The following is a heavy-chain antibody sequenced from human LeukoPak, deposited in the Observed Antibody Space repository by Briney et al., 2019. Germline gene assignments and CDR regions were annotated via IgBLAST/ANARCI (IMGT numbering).Heavy chain of an antibody. Sequence: PSETLSLTCTVSGGSISSSSYYWGWIRQPPGKGLEWIGSIYYSGSTYYNPSLKSRVTISVDTSKNQFSLKLSSVTAADTAVYYCGSDSSGSWWNWFDPWGQGTLVTVSS. J-gene: IGHJ5*02. D-gene: IGHD6-19*01. CDR2: IYYSGST. CDR1: GGSISSSSYY. V-gene: IGHV4-39*01. CDR3: GSDSSGSWWNWFDP.